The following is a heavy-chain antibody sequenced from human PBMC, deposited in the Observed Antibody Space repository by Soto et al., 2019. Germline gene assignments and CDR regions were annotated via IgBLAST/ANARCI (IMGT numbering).Heavy chain of an antibody. J-gene: IGHJ4*02. V-gene: IGHV4-39*01. D-gene: IGHD2-2*01. CDR2: VYQSGTT. CDR1: GGSVSTSSDI. CDR3: ARQPESTSYFDY. Sequence: NPSETLSLTCAVYGGSVSTSSDIWVWIRQAPGKGLEWIGNVYQSGTTRLNPSLKSRVSIFVDRSKNQFSLELNSATAADRAVYYCARQPESTSYFDYWGQGILVTVSS.